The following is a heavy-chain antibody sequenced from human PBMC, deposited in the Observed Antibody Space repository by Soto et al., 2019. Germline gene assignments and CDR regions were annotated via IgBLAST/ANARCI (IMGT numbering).Heavy chain of an antibody. Sequence: QVQLVQSGAEVKKPGASVKFSCKASGYTFTGYYMHWVRQAPGQGLEWMGWINPNSGGTNYAQKFQGRVTMTRDTSISTAYMELSRLRSDDTAVYYCARDGIVVVAATRYYYGMDVWGQGTTVTVSS. V-gene: IGHV1-2*02. J-gene: IGHJ6*02. CDR3: ARDGIVVVAATRYYYGMDV. D-gene: IGHD2-15*01. CDR2: INPNSGGT. CDR1: GYTFTGYY.